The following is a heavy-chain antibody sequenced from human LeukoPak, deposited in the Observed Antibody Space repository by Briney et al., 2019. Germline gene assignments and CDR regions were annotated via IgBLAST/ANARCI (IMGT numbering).Heavy chain of an antibody. J-gene: IGHJ4*02. Sequence: SETLSLTCTVSGDPISSSSFYWAWIRQPPGKGLEWIATIYYSGSTYYNSSLKSRVTISVDTSKNQFSLKLSSVTAADTAVYYCARGPPRASSNTYFDYWGQGTLVTVSS. D-gene: IGHD2-2*01. CDR2: IYYSGST. V-gene: IGHV4-39*07. CDR3: ARGPPRASSNTYFDY. CDR1: GDPISSSSFY.